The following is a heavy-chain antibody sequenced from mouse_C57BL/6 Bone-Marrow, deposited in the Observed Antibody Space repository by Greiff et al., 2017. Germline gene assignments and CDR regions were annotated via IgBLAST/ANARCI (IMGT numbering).Heavy chain of an antibody. V-gene: IGHV1-64*01. CDR1: GYTFTSYW. D-gene: IGHD1-1*01. J-gene: IGHJ2*01. Sequence: VQLQQPGAELVKPGASVKLSCKASGYTFTSYWMHWVKQRPGQGLEWIGMIHPNSGSTNYNEKFKSKATLTVDKSSSTAYRQLSSLTCEDSAVYYCARGRIITTVVAPFDYWGQGTTLTVSS. CDR3: ARGRIITTVVAPFDY. CDR2: IHPNSGST.